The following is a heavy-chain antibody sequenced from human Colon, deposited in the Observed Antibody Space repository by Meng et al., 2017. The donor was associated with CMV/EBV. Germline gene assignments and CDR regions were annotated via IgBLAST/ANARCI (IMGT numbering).Heavy chain of an antibody. J-gene: IGHJ4*02. CDR3: AHNLDPPTPFDY. Sequence: QITLKESGPTLVKPTQTLTLTCPFSGFSVATSGEGVGWIRQPPGKALEWLAVIYWDDDKRYNQSLQSRLAITKDITNNQVFLTMTNMDPVDTATYYCAHNLDPPTPFDYWGQGTLVTVSS. CDR1: GFSVATSGEG. CDR2: IYWDDDK. D-gene: IGHD2-15*01. V-gene: IGHV2-5*02.